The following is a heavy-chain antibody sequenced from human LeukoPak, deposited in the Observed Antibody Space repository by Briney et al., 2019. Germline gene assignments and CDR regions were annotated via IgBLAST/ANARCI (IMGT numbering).Heavy chain of an antibody. CDR1: GFTFSTYA. D-gene: IGHD6-13*01. J-gene: IGHJ4*02. V-gene: IGHV3-64*01. CDR3: AREKLLAAAGFDY. Sequence: GGSLRLSCAASGFTFSTYAMHWVRQAPGKGLEYVSGISRNGGSPYYVNSVKGRFTISRDNSKNTLYLQMGSLRAEDMAVYYCAREKLLAAAGFDYWGQGTLDTVSS. CDR2: ISRNGGSP.